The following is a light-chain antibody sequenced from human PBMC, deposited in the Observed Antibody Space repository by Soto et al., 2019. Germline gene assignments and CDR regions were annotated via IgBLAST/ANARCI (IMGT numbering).Light chain of an antibody. Sequence: DIQLTQSPSTLSASVGDRVTITCRASQSISNWLAWYQQKPGKAPKLLIYKSSNLESGVPSRFSGSGSGTESSLTISSLQPDDVATYYCQQYSSYSTFGQGTKVEIK. CDR3: QQYSSYST. V-gene: IGKV1-5*03. CDR2: KSS. CDR1: QSISNW. J-gene: IGKJ1*01.